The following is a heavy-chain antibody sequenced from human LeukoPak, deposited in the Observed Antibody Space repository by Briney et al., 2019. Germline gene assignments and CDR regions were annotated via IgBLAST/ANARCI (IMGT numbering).Heavy chain of an antibody. CDR2: ISHSGST. Sequence: PSETPSLTCSVSDYPISSGYFWGWIRQPPQKGLEWIATISHSGSTYFNPSLKSRVIVSIDASKNQFSLNLTSVTAADTAVYYCAREHCAGGYCYFLDYWGQGTLVTVSS. CDR1: DYPISSGYF. V-gene: IGHV4-38-2*02. CDR3: AREHCAGGYCYFLDY. D-gene: IGHD3-16*02. J-gene: IGHJ4*02.